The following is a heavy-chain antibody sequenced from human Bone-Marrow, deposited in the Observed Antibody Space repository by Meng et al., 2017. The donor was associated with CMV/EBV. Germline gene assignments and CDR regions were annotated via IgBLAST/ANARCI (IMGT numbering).Heavy chain of an antibody. Sequence: ASVKVSCKASGYTFTSYDINWVRQATGQGLEWMGWMNPKSGNTGYAQKFQGRVTMTRNTSISTAYMELSSLRSEDTAVYYCARAEYYYDFWSVYYNYYYGMGVWGQGTTVTVSS. J-gene: IGHJ6*02. CDR2: MNPKSGNT. CDR1: GYTFTSYD. V-gene: IGHV1-8*02. D-gene: IGHD3-3*01. CDR3: ARAEYYYDFWSVYYNYYYGMGV.